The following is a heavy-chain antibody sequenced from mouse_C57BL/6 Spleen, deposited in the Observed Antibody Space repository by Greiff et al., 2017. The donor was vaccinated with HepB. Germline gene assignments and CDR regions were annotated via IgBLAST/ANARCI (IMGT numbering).Heavy chain of an antibody. CDR3: ARNYAMDY. CDR2: ISSGSSTI. Sequence: EVQLVESGGGLVKPGGSLKLSCAVSGFTFSDYGMHWVRQAPEKGLEWVAYISSGSSTIYYADTVKGRFTISRDNAKNTLFLQMTSLRSEDTAMYYCARNYAMDYWGQGTSVTVSS. V-gene: IGHV5-17*01. CDR1: GFTFSDYG. J-gene: IGHJ4*01.